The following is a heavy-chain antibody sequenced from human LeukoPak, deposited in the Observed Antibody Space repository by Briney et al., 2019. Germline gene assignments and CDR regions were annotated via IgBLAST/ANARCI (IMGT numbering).Heavy chain of an antibody. J-gene: IGHJ4*02. V-gene: IGHV3-21*01. CDR2: ISSSSSYI. D-gene: IGHD5-12*01. Sequence: GGSLRLSCAASGFTLSTYTMNWVRQAPGKGLEWVSSISSSSSYIYYADSVKGRFTISRDNAKNSLYLQMNSLRAEDTAVYYCARMAVATYYFDYWGQGTLVTVSS. CDR3: ARMAVATYYFDY. CDR1: GFTLSTYT.